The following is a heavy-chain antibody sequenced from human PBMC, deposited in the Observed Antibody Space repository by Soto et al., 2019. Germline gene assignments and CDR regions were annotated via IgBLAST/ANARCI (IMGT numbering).Heavy chain of an antibody. CDR2: IYPGESDT. D-gene: IGHD3-16*01. CDR3: ARPQINFGLHTDEYYFDY. CDR1: GYSFTSYW. J-gene: IGHJ4*02. V-gene: IGHV5-51*01. Sequence: GESLKISWKGSGYSFTSYWIGWVRQMPGKGPEWMGIIYPGESDTRYSPSFQGQVTISAETSISTAYLQWSSLKASDTAMYYCARPQINFGLHTDEYYFDYWGQGTLVTVSS.